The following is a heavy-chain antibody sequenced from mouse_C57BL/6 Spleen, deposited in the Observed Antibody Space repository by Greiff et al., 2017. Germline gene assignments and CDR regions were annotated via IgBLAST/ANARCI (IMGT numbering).Heavy chain of an antibody. Sequence: QVQLQQSGAELVRPGTSVKVSCKASGYAFTNYLIEWVKQRPGQGLEWIGVINPGSGGTNYNEKFKGKATLTADKSSSTAYMQLSSLTSEDSAVYFCARTYAYWRQGTLVTVSA. D-gene: IGHD5-1*01. CDR3: ARTYAY. J-gene: IGHJ3*01. CDR2: INPGSGGT. V-gene: IGHV1-54*01. CDR1: GYAFTNYL.